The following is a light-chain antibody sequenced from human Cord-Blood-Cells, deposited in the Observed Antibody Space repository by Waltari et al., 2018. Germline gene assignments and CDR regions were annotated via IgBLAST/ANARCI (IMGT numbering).Light chain of an antibody. J-gene: IGLJ1*01. CDR1: SRDVGGYNY. CDR2: DVS. V-gene: IGLV2-14*01. Sequence: QSAPTQPASVSGSPGQSITISCTGTSRDVGGYNYVSWYQQHPGKAPNLMIYDVSKRASGVSNRFSGSKSGNTASLTISGLQAEDEADYYCSSYTSSSTYVFGTGTKVTVL. CDR3: SSYTSSSTYV.